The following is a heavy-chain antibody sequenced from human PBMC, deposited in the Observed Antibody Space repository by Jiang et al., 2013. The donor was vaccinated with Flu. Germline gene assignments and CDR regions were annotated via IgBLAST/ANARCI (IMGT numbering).Heavy chain of an antibody. V-gene: IGHV4-59*01. CDR1: GGSISNYY. CDR2: IYYSGST. Sequence: GLVKPSETLSLTCTVSGGSISNYYWSWFRQAPGKGLEWIGYIYYSGSTNYNPSLKSRVTISVDTSKNQFSLKLSSVTAADTAVYYCASSGGIRYDFWSGRAYGMDVWGQGTTVTVSS. J-gene: IGHJ6*02. CDR3: ASSGGIRYDFWSGRAYGMDV. D-gene: IGHD3-3*01.